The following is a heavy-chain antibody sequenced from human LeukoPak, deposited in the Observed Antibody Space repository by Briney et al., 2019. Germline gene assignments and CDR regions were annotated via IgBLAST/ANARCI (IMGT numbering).Heavy chain of an antibody. V-gene: IGHV1-18*01. CDR1: GYTFTSYG. CDR3: ARHCSSTSCYGRAFDY. J-gene: IGHJ4*02. D-gene: IGHD2-2*01. Sequence: ASVKVSCKASGYTFTSYGISWVRQAPEQGLEWMGWISAYNGNTNYAQKLQGRVTMTTDTSTSTAYMELRSLRSDDTAVYYCARHCSSTSCYGRAFDYWGQGTLVTVSS. CDR2: ISAYNGNT.